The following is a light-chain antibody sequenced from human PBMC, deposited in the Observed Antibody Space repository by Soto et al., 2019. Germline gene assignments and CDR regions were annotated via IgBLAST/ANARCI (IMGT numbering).Light chain of an antibody. Sequence: DIQMTQSPSTLSASVGDRVTITCRASQSISSWLAWYQQKPGSAPKLLIYKSSTLQSGVPSRFSGSGYGTEFTLTISSLQPDDFATYYCQRFDSYSPMYPFGPGTKGDI. J-gene: IGKJ3*01. CDR3: QRFDSYSPMYP. CDR1: QSISSW. V-gene: IGKV1-5*03. CDR2: KSS.